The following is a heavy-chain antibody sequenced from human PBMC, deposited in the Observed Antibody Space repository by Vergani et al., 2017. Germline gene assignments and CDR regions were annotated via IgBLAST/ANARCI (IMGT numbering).Heavy chain of an antibody. CDR2: INTGNGNT. V-gene: IGHV1-3*04. CDR3: ARVHYDFLSGYNLFDY. CDR1: GYTFTSYA. D-gene: IGHD3-3*01. Sequence: QVQLVQSGAEVKKPGASVKVSCKASGYTFTSYAMHWVRQAPGQRLEWMGWINTGNGNTKYSQKFQGRVTITRDTSASTAYMELSSLRSEDTAVYYCARVHYDFLSGYNLFDYWGQGTLVTVSS. J-gene: IGHJ4*02.